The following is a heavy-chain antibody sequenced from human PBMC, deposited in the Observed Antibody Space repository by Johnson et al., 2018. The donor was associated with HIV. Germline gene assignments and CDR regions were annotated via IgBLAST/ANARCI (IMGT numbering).Heavy chain of an antibody. V-gene: IGHV3-23*04. Sequence: VQLVESGGGLVQPGGSLRLSCAASGFTFSSYAMSWVRQAPGKGLEWVSAISGSGGSTYYADSVKGRFTISRDNSKNTLYLQMNSLRAEDTAVYYCAREQGSGSYSIHAFDIWGQGTMVTVSS. J-gene: IGHJ3*02. CDR2: ISGSGGST. D-gene: IGHD1-26*01. CDR3: AREQGSGSYSIHAFDI. CDR1: GFTFSSYA.